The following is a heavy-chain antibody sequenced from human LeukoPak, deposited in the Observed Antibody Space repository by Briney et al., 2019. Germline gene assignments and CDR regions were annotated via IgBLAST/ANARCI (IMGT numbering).Heavy chain of an antibody. Sequence: AGGSLRLSCAASGFTFSSYAMSWVRQAPGKGLEWVSAISGSGGSTYYADSVKGRFTISRDNSKNTLYLQMNSLRAEDTAVYYCAKDPGIAVAGTEDDAFDTWGQGTMVTVSS. J-gene: IGHJ3*02. V-gene: IGHV3-23*01. CDR2: ISGSGGST. D-gene: IGHD6-19*01. CDR1: GFTFSSYA. CDR3: AKDPGIAVAGTEDDAFDT.